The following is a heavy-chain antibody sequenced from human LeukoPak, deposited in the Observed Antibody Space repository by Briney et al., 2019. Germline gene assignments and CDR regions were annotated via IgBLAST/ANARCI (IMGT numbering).Heavy chain of an antibody. Sequence: SETLSLTCTVSGGSFNSGGYFWTWVRQPPGKGLEWIGYISYSGSTYYNPSLKSRVTISVDTSKNQFSLKLSSVTAADTAVYYCARGYGGNSRDWYFDLWGRGTLVTVSS. CDR2: ISYSGST. D-gene: IGHD4-23*01. CDR3: ARGYGGNSRDWYFDL. J-gene: IGHJ2*01. V-gene: IGHV4-31*03. CDR1: GGSFNSGGYF.